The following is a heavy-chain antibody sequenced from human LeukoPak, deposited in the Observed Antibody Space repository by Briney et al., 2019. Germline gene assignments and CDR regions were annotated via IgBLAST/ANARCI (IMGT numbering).Heavy chain of an antibody. J-gene: IGHJ4*02. D-gene: IGHD6-19*01. CDR2: IKQDGSET. CDR1: EFTFSSYS. V-gene: IGHV3-7*01. CDR3: ARQRGSGCLDY. Sequence: GGSLRLSCAASEFTFSSYSMNWVRQAPGKGLEWVANIKQDGSETYYVDSVKGRFTISRDNAKNSLSLQKNSLRAEDTAVYYCARQRGSGCLDYWGQGTLVTVSS.